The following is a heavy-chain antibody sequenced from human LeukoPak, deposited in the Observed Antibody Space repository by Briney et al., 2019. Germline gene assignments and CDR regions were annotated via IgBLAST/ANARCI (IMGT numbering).Heavy chain of an antibody. D-gene: IGHD5-18*01. J-gene: IGHJ4*02. CDR3: AISGYSYGDPNFDY. CDR1: GYSISSGYY. Sequence: KPSETLSLTCTVSGYSISSGYYWGWIRQPPGKGLEWIGSIYHSGSTYYNPSLKSRVTISVDTSKNQFSLKLSSVTAADTAVYYCAISGYSYGDPNFDYWGQGTLVTVSS. V-gene: IGHV4-38-2*02. CDR2: IYHSGST.